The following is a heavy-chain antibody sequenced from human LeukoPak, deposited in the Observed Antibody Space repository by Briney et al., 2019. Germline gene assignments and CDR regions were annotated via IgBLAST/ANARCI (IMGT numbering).Heavy chain of an antibody. D-gene: IGHD5-24*01. CDR2: INPSGGST. Sequence: ASVKVSCKASGYTFTSYYMHWVRQAPGQGLEWMGIINPSGGSTSYAQKFQGRVTMTRDMSTSTVYMELSSLRSEDTAVYYCARDAGLRWLQFDFDYWGQGTLVTVSS. CDR3: ARDAGLRWLQFDFDY. CDR1: GYTFTSYY. V-gene: IGHV1-46*01. J-gene: IGHJ4*02.